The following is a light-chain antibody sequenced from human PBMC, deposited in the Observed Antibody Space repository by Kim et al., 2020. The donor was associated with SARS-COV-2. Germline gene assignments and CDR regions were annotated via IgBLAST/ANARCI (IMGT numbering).Light chain of an antibody. V-gene: IGLV3-1*01. CDR3: QAWDSSTDGV. J-gene: IGLJ1*01. CDR1: KLGNKY. CDR2: QDT. Sequence: SYELTQPPSVSVSPGQTASITCSGDKLGNKYASWYQQKPGQSPVLVIYQDTKRPSGIPERFSGSNSGNTATLTISGTQAMDEADYYCQAWDSSTDGVFGTGTKVTVL.